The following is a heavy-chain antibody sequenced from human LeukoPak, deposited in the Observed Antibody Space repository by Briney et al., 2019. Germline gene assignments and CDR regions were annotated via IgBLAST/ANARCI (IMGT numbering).Heavy chain of an antibody. Sequence: GGSLRLSCAASGFTFSSYDMNWVRQAPGKGLEGVSYFSSSGTAIYYADSVKGRFTMSRDSAKNSLYLQMNSLRDEDTAVYYCARSVVRGVIALDYWGQGTLVTVSS. CDR2: FSSSGTAI. CDR3: ARSVVRGVIALDY. V-gene: IGHV3-48*03. CDR1: GFTFSSYD. J-gene: IGHJ4*02. D-gene: IGHD3-10*01.